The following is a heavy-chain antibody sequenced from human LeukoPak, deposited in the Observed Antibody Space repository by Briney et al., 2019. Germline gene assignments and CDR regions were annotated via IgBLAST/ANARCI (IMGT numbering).Heavy chain of an antibody. CDR3: ARGYHYCSSTSCYTVGGNWFDP. CDR2: IYYSGST. CDR1: GGSISSGGYY. D-gene: IGHD2-2*02. Sequence: PSQTLSLTCTVSGGSISSGGYYWSWIRQHPGKGLEWIGYIYYSGSTYYNPSLKSRVTISVDTSKNQFSLKPSSVTAADTAVYYCARGYHYCSSTSCYTVGGNWFDPWGQGTLVTVSS. V-gene: IGHV4-31*03. J-gene: IGHJ5*02.